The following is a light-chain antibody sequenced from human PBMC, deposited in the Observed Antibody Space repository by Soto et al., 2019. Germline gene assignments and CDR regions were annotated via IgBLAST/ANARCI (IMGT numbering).Light chain of an antibody. J-gene: IGKJ4*01. CDR1: QSVRSY. Sequence: EIVLTQSPATLSLSPGERASLSCRASQSVRSYLVWYQQKPGQAPRLLIYDASNRATGIPARFSGSGSGTDFTLTISSLEPEDFAVYYCQQRSDWAGLTFGGGTKVEIK. V-gene: IGKV3-11*01. CDR3: QQRSDWAGLT. CDR2: DAS.